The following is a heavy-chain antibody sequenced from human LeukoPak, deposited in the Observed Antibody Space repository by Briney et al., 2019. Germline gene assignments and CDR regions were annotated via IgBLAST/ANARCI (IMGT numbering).Heavy chain of an antibody. V-gene: IGHV1-69*06. Sequence: ASVKVSCKASGGTLSRFAISWVRQAPGQGLEWMGGIIAIFGTANYAQKFQGRVTITADKSTSTAYMELSSLRSEDTAVYYCARGEGGFDWSSDAFDIWGQGTMVTVSS. CDR3: ARGEGGFDWSSDAFDI. D-gene: IGHD3-9*01. CDR2: IIAIFGTA. J-gene: IGHJ3*02. CDR1: GGTLSRFA.